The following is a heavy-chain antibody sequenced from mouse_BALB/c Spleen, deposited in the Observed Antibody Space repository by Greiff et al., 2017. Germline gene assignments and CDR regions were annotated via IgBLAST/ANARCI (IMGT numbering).Heavy chain of an antibody. CDR1: GYTFTSYV. V-gene: IGHV1-14*01. CDR3: ARRGYGSSYDWYFDV. CDR2: INPYNDGT. J-gene: IGHJ1*01. D-gene: IGHD1-1*01. Sequence: VQLKQSGPELVKPGASVKMSCKASGYTFTSYVMHWVKQKPGQGLEWIGYINPYNDGTKYNEKFKGKATLTSDKSSSTAYMELSSLTSEDSAVYYCARRGYGSSYDWYFDVWGAGTTVTVSS.